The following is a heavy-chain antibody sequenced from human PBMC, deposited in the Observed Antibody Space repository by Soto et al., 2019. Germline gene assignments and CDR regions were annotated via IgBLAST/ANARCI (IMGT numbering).Heavy chain of an antibody. Sequence: PGESLKISCHGSGYSFASYWIGWVRQMPGKDLEWMGIIYPGDSDTRYSPSFQGQVTIPAGKSLRTAYLQWTSLKASDTALYYCARTRSFTLGFYYDGMDVWGQGTTVTVSS. CDR1: GYSFASYW. D-gene: IGHD6-6*01. V-gene: IGHV5-51*01. J-gene: IGHJ6*02. CDR3: ARTRSFTLGFYYDGMDV. CDR2: IYPGDSDT.